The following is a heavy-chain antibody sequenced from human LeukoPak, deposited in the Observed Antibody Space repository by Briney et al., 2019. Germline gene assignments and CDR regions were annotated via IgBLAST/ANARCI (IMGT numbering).Heavy chain of an antibody. CDR1: GGSISSNSYY. D-gene: IGHD6-19*01. CDR3: ARDRRGAVADSLANFDY. J-gene: IGHJ4*02. V-gene: IGHV4-61*02. CDR2: IYTSGST. Sequence: SETLSLTCTVSGGSISSNSYYWGWIRQPAGKGLEWIGRIYTSGSTNYNPSLKSRVTISVDTSKNQFSLKLSSVTAADTAVYYCARDRRGAVADSLANFDYWGQGTLVTVSS.